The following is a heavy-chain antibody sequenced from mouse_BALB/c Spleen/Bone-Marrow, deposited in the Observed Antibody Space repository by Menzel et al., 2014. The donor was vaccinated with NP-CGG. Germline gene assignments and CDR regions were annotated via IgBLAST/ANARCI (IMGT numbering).Heavy chain of an antibody. J-gene: IGHJ1*01. CDR1: GFTFSSYV. V-gene: IGHV5-6*02. CDR2: IRSGGSYT. D-gene: IGHD4-1*01. Sequence: EVKLMESGGDLVKPGGSLKLSCAASGFTFSSYVMSRVRQTPNKRLEWVATIRSGGSYTYYPDSVNGRFTISRDNAKNTLYLQMNSLKSEDTAMYYCARRGDWDFRWSFDVWGEGTTVTVSS. CDR3: ARRGDWDFRWSFDV.